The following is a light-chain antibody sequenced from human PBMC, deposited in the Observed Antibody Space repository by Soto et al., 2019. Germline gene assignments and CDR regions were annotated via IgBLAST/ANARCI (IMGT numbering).Light chain of an antibody. CDR2: AAS. J-gene: IGKJ5*01. CDR3: QQSYSTPIT. CDR1: QSFSSY. V-gene: IGKV1-39*01. Sequence: IQMTQSPSPRSASXGDRVTLSCRGSQSFSSYLNWSQQKPGXAPKLLXYAASSWQSGGPSRCSGSGSVTDFTPTISSLQHEDFATYYGQQSYSTPITFGQGTRLEIK.